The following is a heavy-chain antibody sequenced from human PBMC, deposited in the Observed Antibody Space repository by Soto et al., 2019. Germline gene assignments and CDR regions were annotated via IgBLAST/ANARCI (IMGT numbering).Heavy chain of an antibody. J-gene: IGHJ3*01. Sequence: HLQESGPGLVKPSGNLSLTCGVSGGSVISSSWWTWVRQSPEKGLEWIGEIYHAGSPNYNPSFQSRINISLDRSKNTFSLRLTSVTAADAAIYYCARGSSFRGDFDVWGQGTTVTVSS. V-gene: IGHV4-4*02. D-gene: IGHD2-21*01. CDR3: ARGSSFRGDFDV. CDR1: GGSVISSSW. CDR2: IYHAGSP.